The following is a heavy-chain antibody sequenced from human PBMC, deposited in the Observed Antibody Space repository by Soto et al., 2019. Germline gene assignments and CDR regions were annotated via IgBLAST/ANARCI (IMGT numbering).Heavy chain of an antibody. Sequence: KTSETLSLTCTVSGGSISSGDYYWSWIRQPPGKGLEWIGYIYYSGSTYYNPSLKSRVTISVDTSKNQFSLKLSSVTAADTAVYYCARELSTSSYGMDVWGQGTTVTVSS. D-gene: IGHD3-16*01. CDR1: GGSISSGDYY. CDR2: IYYSGST. J-gene: IGHJ6*02. CDR3: ARELSTSSYGMDV. V-gene: IGHV4-30-4*01.